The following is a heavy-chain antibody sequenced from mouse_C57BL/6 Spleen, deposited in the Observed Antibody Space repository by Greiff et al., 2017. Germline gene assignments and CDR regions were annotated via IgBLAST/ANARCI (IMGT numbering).Heavy chain of an antibody. J-gene: IGHJ4*01. Sequence: VQLQQSGAELVRPGASVTLSCKASGYTFTDYEMHWVKQTPVHGLEWIGSIDPETGGTAYNEKFKGKAILTADKSSSTAYMELRSLTSEDSAVYYCTSCKRAMDYWGQGTSVTVSS. V-gene: IGHV1-15*01. CDR2: IDPETGGT. CDR3: TSCKRAMDY. CDR1: GYTFTDYE.